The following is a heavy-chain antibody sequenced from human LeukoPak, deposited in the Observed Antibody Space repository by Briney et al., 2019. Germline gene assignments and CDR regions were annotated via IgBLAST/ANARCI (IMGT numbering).Heavy chain of an antibody. Sequence: SETLSLTCSVSGDSITSYYWSWIRQPPGRGLEWIGYVFHSGVTNYNPSLKSRVTLSLDPSKNQFSLKLKSVTAADTAVYFCATRADWFDPWGQGTLVTVSS. J-gene: IGHJ5*02. CDR3: ATRADWFDP. CDR2: VFHSGVT. V-gene: IGHV4-59*12. CDR1: GDSITSYY.